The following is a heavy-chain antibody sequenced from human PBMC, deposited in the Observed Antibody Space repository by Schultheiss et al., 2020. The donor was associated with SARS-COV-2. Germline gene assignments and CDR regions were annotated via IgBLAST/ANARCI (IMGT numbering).Heavy chain of an antibody. V-gene: IGHV3-15*01. CDR2: IKSKTDGGTT. Sequence: GGSLRLSCAASGFTFSSYGMHWVRQAPGKGLEWVGRIKSKTDGGTTDYAAPVKGRFTISRDDSKNTLYLQMNSLKTEDTAVYYCARDKAPRIQLWLYGRNTNWFDPWGQGTLVTVSS. J-gene: IGHJ5*02. CDR1: GFTFSSYG. D-gene: IGHD5-18*01. CDR3: ARDKAPRIQLWLYGRNTNWFDP.